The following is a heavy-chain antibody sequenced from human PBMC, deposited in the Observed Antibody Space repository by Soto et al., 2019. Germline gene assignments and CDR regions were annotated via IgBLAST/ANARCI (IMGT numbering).Heavy chain of an antibody. CDR3: ARTHILCSRSNCYKGARGIDS. Sequence: GGSLRLSCAASGFTFSSYSMNWVRQAPGKGLEWVAVISSSSSYIYYADSVKGRFTISRDNAKNSLYLQMNSLRAEDTAVYYCARTHILCSRSNCYKGARGIDSWGQGTLVTVSS. CDR1: GFTFSSYS. J-gene: IGHJ4*02. V-gene: IGHV3-21*01. D-gene: IGHD2-2*02. CDR2: ISSSSSYI.